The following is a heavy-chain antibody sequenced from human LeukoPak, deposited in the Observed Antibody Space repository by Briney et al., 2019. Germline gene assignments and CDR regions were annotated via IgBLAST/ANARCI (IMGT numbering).Heavy chain of an antibody. Sequence: QTGGSLRLSCAASRFTFSSYEMNWVRQAPGKGLEWVSYISRSGSTIYSAESVKGRFTISRDNAKNSLFLQMNSLRVEDTAVYYCAELGITMIGGVWGKGTTVTISS. CDR3: AELGITMIGGV. CDR1: RFTFSSYE. V-gene: IGHV3-48*03. D-gene: IGHD3-10*02. CDR2: ISRSGSTI. J-gene: IGHJ6*04.